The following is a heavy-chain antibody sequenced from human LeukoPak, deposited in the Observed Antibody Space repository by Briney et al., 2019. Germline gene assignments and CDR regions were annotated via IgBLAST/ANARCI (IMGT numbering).Heavy chain of an antibody. V-gene: IGHV1-69*04. CDR3: ARAGRELLHHY. Sequence: SVKVSCKASGGTFSSYAISWVRQAPGQGREWMGRIIPILGIANYAQKFQGRVTITADKSTSTAYMELSSLRSEDTAVYYCARAGRELLHHYWGQGTLVTVSS. CDR2: IIPILGIA. J-gene: IGHJ4*01. CDR1: GGTFSSYA. D-gene: IGHD1-26*01.